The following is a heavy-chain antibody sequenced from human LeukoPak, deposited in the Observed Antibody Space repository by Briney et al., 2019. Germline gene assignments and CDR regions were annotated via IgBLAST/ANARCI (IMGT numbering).Heavy chain of an antibody. CDR2: ISYDGSNK. CDR3: ARVDYYDSSVDI. D-gene: IGHD3-22*01. J-gene: IGHJ3*02. V-gene: IGHV3-30*03. CDR1: GFTFSSYG. Sequence: GRSLRLSCAASGFTFSSYGMHWVRQAPGKGLEWVAVISYDGSNKYYADSVKGRFTISRDNSKNTLYLQMNSLRAEDTAVYYCARVDYYDSSVDIWGQGTMVTVSS.